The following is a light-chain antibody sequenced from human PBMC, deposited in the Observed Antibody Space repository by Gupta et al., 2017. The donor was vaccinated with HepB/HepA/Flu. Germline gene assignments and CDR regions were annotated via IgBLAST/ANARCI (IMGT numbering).Light chain of an antibody. Sequence: EIVMTPPPVTLSVSPGERATLSCRNSQSVNSDLAWYQQKPGQAPRLLIYGASTRATAFPARFSGSGSGTEFTLTINGLQSEDFAVYYCLQYNNWYTFGQGTKLEIK. CDR2: GAS. J-gene: IGKJ2*01. CDR1: QSVNSD. CDR3: LQYNNWYT. V-gene: IGKV3-15*01.